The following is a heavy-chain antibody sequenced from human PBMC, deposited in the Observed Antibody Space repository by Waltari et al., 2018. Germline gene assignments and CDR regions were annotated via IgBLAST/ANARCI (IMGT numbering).Heavy chain of an antibody. Sequence: QVQLVQSGAEVKKPGSSVKVSCRASGGTFGRFALSWVRQAPGQGLEWMGGIIPIFGTTNYAQRFQGRLTITADERTSTVFMELTSLTSDDTAIYFCARREIGGPLDPWGQGTLVTVSS. CDR1: GGTFGRFA. D-gene: IGHD1-1*01. J-gene: IGHJ5*02. V-gene: IGHV1-69*12. CDR2: IIPIFGTT. CDR3: ARREIGGPLDP.